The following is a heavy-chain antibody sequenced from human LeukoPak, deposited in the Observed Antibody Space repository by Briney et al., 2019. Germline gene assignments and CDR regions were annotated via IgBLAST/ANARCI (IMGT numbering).Heavy chain of an antibody. V-gene: IGHV1-2*02. Sequence: GASVKVSCKASGHTFTGYYMHWVRQAPGQGLEWMGWINPNSGGTNYAQKFQGRVTMTRDTSISTAYMELSRLRSDDTAVYYCAREAGSIAAADPNWFGPWGQGTLVTVSS. D-gene: IGHD6-13*01. CDR3: AREAGSIAAADPNWFGP. J-gene: IGHJ5*02. CDR1: GHTFTGYY. CDR2: INPNSGGT.